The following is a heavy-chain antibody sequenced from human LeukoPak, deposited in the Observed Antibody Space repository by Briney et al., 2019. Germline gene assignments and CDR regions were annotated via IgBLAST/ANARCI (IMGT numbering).Heavy chain of an antibody. Sequence: GGSRRLSCAASGFTFSDYYMSWIRQAPGKGLEWVSYISSSGSTIYYADSVKGRFTISRDNAKNSLYLEMNSLRAEDTAVYYCAREVGGFRNYYYYYMDVWGKGTTVTVSS. CDR2: ISSSGSTI. CDR3: AREVGGFRNYYYYYMDV. J-gene: IGHJ6*03. V-gene: IGHV3-11*04. CDR1: GFTFSDYY. D-gene: IGHD1-26*01.